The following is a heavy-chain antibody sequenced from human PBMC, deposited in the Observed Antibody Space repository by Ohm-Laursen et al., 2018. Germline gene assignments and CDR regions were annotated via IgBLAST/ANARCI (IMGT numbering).Heavy chain of an antibody. CDR2: INPNSGGT. D-gene: IGHD2-21*01. CDR3: AREGVIATNINQGNDAFDI. J-gene: IGHJ3*02. V-gene: IGHV1-2*02. CDR1: AYTFTGYL. Sequence: SSVKVSCKASAYTFTGYLMHWVRQAPGQGLEWMGWINPNSGGTKYSQKFQGRVTLTRDTSINTAYMELSGLRSDDTAVYYCAREGVIATNINQGNDAFDIWGQGTMVTVSS.